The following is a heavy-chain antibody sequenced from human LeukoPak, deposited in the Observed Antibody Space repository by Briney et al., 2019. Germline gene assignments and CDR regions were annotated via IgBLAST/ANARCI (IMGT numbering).Heavy chain of an antibody. CDR3: ARDFNDYGGNST. Sequence: ASVKVSCKASGYTFTGYYMHWVRQAPGQGLEWMGRINPNSGGTNYAQKFQGRVTMTRDTSISTAYMELSRLRSDDTAVYYCARDFNDYGGNSTWGQGTLVTVSS. V-gene: IGHV1-2*06. CDR1: GYTFTGYY. D-gene: IGHD4-23*01. J-gene: IGHJ5*02. CDR2: INPNSGGT.